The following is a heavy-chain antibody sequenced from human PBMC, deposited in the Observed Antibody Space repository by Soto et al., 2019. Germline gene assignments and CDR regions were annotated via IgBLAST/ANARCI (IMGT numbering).Heavy chain of an antibody. D-gene: IGHD3-22*01. CDR3: ARDYDSSGDY. J-gene: IGHJ4*02. V-gene: IGHV4-39*01. CDR2: IYYSGST. CDR1: GGSISTSSYY. Sequence: QLQLQESGPGLVKPSETLSLTCTVSGGSISTSSYYWGWIRQPPGKGLEWIGSIYYSGSTYYNPSLKSRVTISVNTSKNQFSLKLSSVTAADTAVYYCARDYDSSGDYWGQGTLVTVSS.